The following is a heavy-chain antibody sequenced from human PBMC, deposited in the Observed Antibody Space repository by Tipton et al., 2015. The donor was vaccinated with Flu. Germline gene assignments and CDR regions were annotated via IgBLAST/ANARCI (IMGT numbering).Heavy chain of an antibody. J-gene: IGHJ4*02. CDR3: ARLSYYDVDLKNFYFDY. Sequence: TLSLTCTDSRGSISSGSYNWGWIRQPPGKGLEWIASIYYSGRTYYNPSLKSRVTVSVDTSKNQFSLKLNSVTAADTAVYYCARLSYYDVDLKNFYFDYWGQGALVTVSS. CDR2: IYYSGRT. V-gene: IGHV4-39*01. D-gene: IGHD3-10*02. CDR1: RGSISSGSYN.